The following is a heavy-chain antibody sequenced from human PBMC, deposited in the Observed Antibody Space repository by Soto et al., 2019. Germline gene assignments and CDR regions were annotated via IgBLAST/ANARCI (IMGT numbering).Heavy chain of an antibody. V-gene: IGHV3-23*01. CDR2: ISGSVGST. Sequence: XESLRLSCAASRFTFRSYSMSWVRQAPGKGLEWVSAISGSVGSTYYADSVKGRFTISRDNSKNTLYLQMNSLRAEDTAVYYCAKDNDSYDSSGYYPFWGQATLVTVSS. CDR1: RFTFRSYS. D-gene: IGHD3-22*01. J-gene: IGHJ4*02. CDR3: AKDNDSYDSSGYYPF.